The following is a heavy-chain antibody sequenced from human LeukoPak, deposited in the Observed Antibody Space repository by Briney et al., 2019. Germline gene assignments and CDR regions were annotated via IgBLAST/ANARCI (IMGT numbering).Heavy chain of an antibody. J-gene: IGHJ4*02. D-gene: IGHD1-26*01. CDR3: ARLSYSGSYYFFDY. CDR2: IYSGGST. CDR1: GFTFGRYG. Sequence: GGSLRLSCSVSGFTFGRYGMHWVRQAPGRGLEWVSIIYSGGSTYYADSVKGRFTISGDNSKNTLYLQMNSLRAEDTAVYYCARLSYSGSYYFFDYWGQGALVSVSS. V-gene: IGHV3-53*01.